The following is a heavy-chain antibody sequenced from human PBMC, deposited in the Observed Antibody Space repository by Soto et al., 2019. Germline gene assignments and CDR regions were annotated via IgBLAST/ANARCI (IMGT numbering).Heavy chain of an antibody. CDR3: AKESYYYDSSGYYYLPFDY. V-gene: IGHV3-23*01. J-gene: IGHJ4*02. CDR1: GVTFRGHA. CDR2: ISGSGGST. D-gene: IGHD3-22*01. Sequence: GGSLRLSCAASGVTFRGHAMSWIRQAPGKGLEWVSAISGSGGSTYYADSVKGRFTISRDNSKNTLYLQMNSLRAEDTAVYYCAKESYYYDSSGYYYLPFDYWGQGTLVTVSS.